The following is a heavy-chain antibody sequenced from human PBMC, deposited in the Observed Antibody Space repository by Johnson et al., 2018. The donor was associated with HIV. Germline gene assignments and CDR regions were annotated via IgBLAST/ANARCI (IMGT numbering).Heavy chain of an antibody. CDR3: AKERQLVRAFDI. CDR2: ISHDGSNK. D-gene: IGHD6-6*01. Sequence: QVHLVESGGGVVRPGGSLRLSCAASGFTFDDYGMSWVRQAPGKGLEWVAVISHDGSNKYYADSVKGRFTISRDNSKNTLYLQMNSLRAVDTAVYYCAKERQLVRAFDIWGQGTMVTVSS. V-gene: IGHV3-30*18. CDR1: GFTFDDYG. J-gene: IGHJ3*02.